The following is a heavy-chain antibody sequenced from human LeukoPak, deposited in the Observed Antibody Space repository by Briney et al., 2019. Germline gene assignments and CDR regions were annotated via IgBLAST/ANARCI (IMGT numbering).Heavy chain of an antibody. V-gene: IGHV4-34*01. D-gene: IGHD2-2*01. J-gene: IGHJ4*02. CDR2: INHSGST. CDR1: GGSFSGYY. CDR3: ASAPSTRLDY. Sequence: SETLSLTCAVYGGSFSGYYWSWIRQPPGKGLEWIGEINHSGSTNYNPSLKSRVTISVDTSKNQFSLKLSSVTAADTAVYYCASAPSTRLDYWGQGTLVTVSS.